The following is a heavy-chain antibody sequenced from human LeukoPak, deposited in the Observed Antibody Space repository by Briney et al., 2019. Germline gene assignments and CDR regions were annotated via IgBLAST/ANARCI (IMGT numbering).Heavy chain of an antibody. CDR3: ARVSPGDYNWNDGHYYYYMDV. V-gene: IGHV3-30*02. CDR1: GFTFSSYG. CDR2: IRYDGSNK. Sequence: AGGSLRLSCAASGFTFSSYGMHWVRQAPGKGLEWVAFIRYDGSNKYYADSVKGRFTISRDNSKKTLYLQMNSLRAEDTAVYYCARVSPGDYNWNDGHYYYYMDVWGKGTTVTVSS. J-gene: IGHJ6*03. D-gene: IGHD1-1*01.